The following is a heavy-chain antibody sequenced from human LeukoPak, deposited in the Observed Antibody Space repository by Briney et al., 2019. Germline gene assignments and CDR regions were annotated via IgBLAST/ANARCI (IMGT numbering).Heavy chain of an antibody. J-gene: IGHJ4*02. D-gene: IGHD2/OR15-2a*01. CDR3: ARQETLNNPFDQ. CDR1: GGSISSNNW. Sequence: SETLSLTCSVSGGSISSNNWWSWVRQPPGEGLEWIGEISHSGRTNYNPSLESRVTMSVDKSKNQFSLKLSSVTAADTAVYYCARQETLNNPFDQWGQGTLVTVSS. V-gene: IGHV4-4*02. CDR2: ISHSGRT.